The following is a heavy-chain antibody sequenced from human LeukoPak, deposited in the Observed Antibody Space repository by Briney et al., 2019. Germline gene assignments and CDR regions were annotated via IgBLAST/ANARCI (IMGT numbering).Heavy chain of an antibody. D-gene: IGHD4-11*01. CDR3: ARDFLDYSNWFDP. CDR1: GGSISSYY. V-gene: IGHV4-4*07. CDR2: IYTSGST. J-gene: IGHJ5*02. Sequence: SETLSLTCTVSGGSISSYYWSWIRQPAGKGLEWIGRIYTSGSTYYNPSLKSRVTISVDKSKNQFSLKLSSVTAADTAVYYCARDFLDYSNWFDPWGQGTLVTVSS.